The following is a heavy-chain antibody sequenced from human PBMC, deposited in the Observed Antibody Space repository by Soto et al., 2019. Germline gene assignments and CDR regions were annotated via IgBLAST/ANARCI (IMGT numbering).Heavy chain of an antibody. D-gene: IGHD4-4*01. J-gene: IGHJ4*02. V-gene: IGHV1-58*01. CDR2: IVVGSGNT. Sequence: SVKVSCKASGFTFTSSAVQWVRQARGQRLEWIGWIVVGSGNTNYAQKFQERVTITRDMSTSTAYMELSSLRSEDTAVYYCAAGGMATVTTFDYWGQGTLVTVSS. CDR1: GFTFTSSA. CDR3: AAGGMATVTTFDY.